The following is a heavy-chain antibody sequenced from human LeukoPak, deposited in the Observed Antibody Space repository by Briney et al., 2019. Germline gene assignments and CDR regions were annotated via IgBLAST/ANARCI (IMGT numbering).Heavy chain of an antibody. CDR3: ARRAGAYSHPYDY. V-gene: IGHV3-53*01. D-gene: IGHD4/OR15-4a*01. Sequence: PGGSLRLSCTVSGFTVSSNSMSWVRQAPGKGLEWVSFIYSGTIHYSDSVKGRFTISRDNSNNTLYLPMNSLRAEDTAVYYCARRAGAYSHPYDYWGQGTLVTVSS. CDR2: IYSGTI. CDR1: GFTVSSNS. J-gene: IGHJ4*02.